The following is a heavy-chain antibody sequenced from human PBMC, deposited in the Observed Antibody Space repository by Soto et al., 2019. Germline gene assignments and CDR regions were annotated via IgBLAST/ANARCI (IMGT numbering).Heavy chain of an antibody. J-gene: IGHJ4*02. D-gene: IGHD3-22*01. CDR2: ISGSGGST. Sequence: PGGSLRLSCAASGFTFSSYAMSWVRQAPGKGLEWVSAISGSGGSTYYADSVKGRFTISRDNSKNTLYLQMNSLRAEDTAVYYCAKDRSRSMIVVVITSLDYWGQGTLVTVSS. CDR3: AKDRSRSMIVVVITSLDY. CDR1: GFTFSSYA. V-gene: IGHV3-23*01.